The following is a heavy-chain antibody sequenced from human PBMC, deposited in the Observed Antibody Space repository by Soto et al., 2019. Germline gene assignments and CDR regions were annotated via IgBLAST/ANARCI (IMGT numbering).Heavy chain of an antibody. V-gene: IGHV4-34*01. CDR1: GGSVNGYY. CDR2: INHPGGT. CDR3: ATRITVFGLWIPPFDP. Sequence: PSQTRELTSAFYGGSVNGYYCPLIRQPPGKGLEWIGEINHPGGTHSPPSLQSRVTMSVDTSKNQFSLRLSSVTAADTAIYYCATRITVFGLWIPPFDPWGQGTQLTVSS. D-gene: IGHD3-3*01. J-gene: IGHJ5*02.